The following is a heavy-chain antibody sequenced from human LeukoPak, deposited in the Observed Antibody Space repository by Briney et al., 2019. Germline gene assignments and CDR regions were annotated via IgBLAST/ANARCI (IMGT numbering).Heavy chain of an antibody. J-gene: IGHJ4*02. V-gene: IGHV4-39*07. CDR1: GGSISSSSYY. CDR3: AREATRGFFDY. Sequence: SETLSLTCTVSGGSISSSSYYWGWIRQPPGKGLEWIGSIYYSGSTYYNPSLKSRVTISVDTSKNQFSLKLSSVTAADTAVYYCAREATRGFFDYWGQGTLVTVSS. D-gene: IGHD5-12*01. CDR2: IYYSGST.